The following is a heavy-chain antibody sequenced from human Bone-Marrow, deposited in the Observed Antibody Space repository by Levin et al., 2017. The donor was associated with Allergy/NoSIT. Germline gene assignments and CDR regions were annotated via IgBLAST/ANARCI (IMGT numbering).Heavy chain of an antibody. CDR3: ARIRGLGTGQLRGYDMDV. Sequence: HGESLKISCKASGYSFTSYWTAWVRQMPGKGLEWMGIIYADDSDTIYSPSFKGQVTISADKSISTAYLQWSSLKASDTAIYYCARIRGLGTGQLRGYDMDVWGQGTTVTVSS. D-gene: IGHD1-7*01. CDR1: GYSFTSYW. V-gene: IGHV5-51*01. J-gene: IGHJ6*02. CDR2: IYADDSDT.